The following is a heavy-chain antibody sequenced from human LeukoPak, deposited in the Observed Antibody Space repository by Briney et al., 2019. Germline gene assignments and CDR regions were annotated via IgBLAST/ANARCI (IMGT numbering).Heavy chain of an antibody. Sequence: SETLSLTCAVYGGSFSGYYWSWIRQPPGKGLEWIGEINHSGSTNYNPSLKSRVTISVDRSKNQFSLKLSSVTAADTAVYYCARGVDCSSTSCHLDYWGQGTLVTVSS. CDR1: GGSFSGYY. CDR3: ARGVDCSSTSCHLDY. CDR2: INHSGST. J-gene: IGHJ4*02. D-gene: IGHD2-2*01. V-gene: IGHV4-34*01.